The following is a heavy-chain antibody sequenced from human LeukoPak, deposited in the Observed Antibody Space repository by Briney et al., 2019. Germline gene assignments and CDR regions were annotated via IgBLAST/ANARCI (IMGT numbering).Heavy chain of an antibody. CDR2: FDPEDGET. Sequence: ASVKVSCKVSGYTLTELSMHWVRQAPGKGLEWMGGFDPEDGETIYAQKFQGRVTMTEDTSTDTAYMELSSLRSDDTAVYYCARGAGGQWLVENYFDYWGQGTLVTVSS. D-gene: IGHD6-19*01. CDR1: GYTLTELS. CDR3: ARGAGGQWLVENYFDY. J-gene: IGHJ4*02. V-gene: IGHV1-24*01.